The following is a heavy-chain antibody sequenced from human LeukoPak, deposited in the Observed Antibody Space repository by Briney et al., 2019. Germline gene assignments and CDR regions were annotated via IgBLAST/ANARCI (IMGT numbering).Heavy chain of an antibody. CDR2: INPNSGGT. J-gene: IGHJ4*02. Sequence: GASVKVSCKASGFTFTGYYMYWVRQAPGQGLEWMGWINPNSGGTNYAQKFQGRVTMTRDTSISTAYMELSRLRSDDTAVYYCATQEVGANADFDYWGQGTLVTVSS. V-gene: IGHV1-2*02. CDR3: ATQEVGANADFDY. CDR1: GFTFTGYY. D-gene: IGHD1-26*01.